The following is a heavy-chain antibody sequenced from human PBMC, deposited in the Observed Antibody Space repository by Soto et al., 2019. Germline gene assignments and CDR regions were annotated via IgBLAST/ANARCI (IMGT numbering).Heavy chain of an antibody. CDR2: IIPIFGTA. J-gene: IGHJ4*02. V-gene: IGHV1-69*13. D-gene: IGHD3-22*01. CDR1: GGTFSSYA. Sequence: SVKVPCKASGGTFSSYAISWVRQAPGQGLEWMGGIIPIFGTANYAQKFQGRVTITADESTSTAYMELSSLRSEDTAVYYCASPYDSSTMLDYWGQGTLVTVSS. CDR3: ASPYDSSTMLDY.